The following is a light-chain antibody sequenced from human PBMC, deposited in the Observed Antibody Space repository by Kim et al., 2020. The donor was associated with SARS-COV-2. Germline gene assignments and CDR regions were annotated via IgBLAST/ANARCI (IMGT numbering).Light chain of an antibody. Sequence: VSPGQTASLTGSGDRLGDKYACWYQQKPGQSPVLVIYQDSKRPSGIPERFSGSNSGNTATLTISGTQAMDEADYYCQAWDSSTAIFGTGTKVTVL. CDR2: QDS. CDR3: QAWDSSTAI. J-gene: IGLJ1*01. CDR1: RLGDKY. V-gene: IGLV3-1*01.